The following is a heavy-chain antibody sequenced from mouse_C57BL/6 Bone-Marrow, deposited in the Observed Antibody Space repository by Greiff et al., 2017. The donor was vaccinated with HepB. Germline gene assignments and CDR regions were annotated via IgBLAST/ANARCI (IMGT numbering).Heavy chain of an antibody. CDR1: GIAFSRYW. CDR3: AREGYYAMDY. V-gene: IGHV4-1*01. Sequence: EADGIAFSRYWMSWVRRAPGKGLEWIGEINPDSSTINYAPSLKDKFIISRDNAKNTLYLQMSKVRSEDTALYYCAREGYYAMDYWGQGTSVTVSS. J-gene: IGHJ4*01. CDR2: INPDSSTI.